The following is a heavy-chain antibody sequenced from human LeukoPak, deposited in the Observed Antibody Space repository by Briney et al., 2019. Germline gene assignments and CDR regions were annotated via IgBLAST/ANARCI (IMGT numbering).Heavy chain of an antibody. D-gene: IGHD1-1*01. J-gene: IGHJ6*02. Sequence: MSSETLSLTCAVYGGSFSGYYWSWIRQPPGKGLEWIGEINHSGSTNYSPSFQGHVTISADKSISTAYLQWSSLKASDTAMYYCASSTGKRIGGMDVWGQGTTVTVSS. V-gene: IGHV4-34*01. CDR2: INHSGST. CDR3: ASSTGKRIGGMDV. CDR1: GGSFSGYY.